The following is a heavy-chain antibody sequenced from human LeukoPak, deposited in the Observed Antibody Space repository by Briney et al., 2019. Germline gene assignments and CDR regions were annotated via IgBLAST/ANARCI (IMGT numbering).Heavy chain of an antibody. V-gene: IGHV3-74*01. CDR3: VRHNYGYDY. Sequence: GGSLRLPCAASGFTFNRYWMHWVRQAPGEGPVWVAHILNDGGSTSYADSVKGRFTISRDNAKNTLSLQMNSLRAEDTAVYYCVRHNYGYDYWGQGTPVTVSS. J-gene: IGHJ4*02. D-gene: IGHD5-18*01. CDR2: ILNDGGST. CDR1: GFTFNRYW.